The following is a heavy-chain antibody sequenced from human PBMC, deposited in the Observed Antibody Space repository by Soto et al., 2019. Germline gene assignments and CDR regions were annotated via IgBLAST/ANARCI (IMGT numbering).Heavy chain of an antibody. CDR1: GGTFSSYA. Sequence: QVQLVQSGAEVKKPGSSVKVSCKASGGTFSSYAISWVRQAPGQGLEWMGGIIPIFGIANYAQKFQGRVTITADESTSTAYMELSSLRSEDTAVYYCARDTPYDSSGYYYYYGMDVWGQGTTVTVSS. CDR2: IIPIFGIA. D-gene: IGHD3-22*01. CDR3: ARDTPYDSSGYYYYYGMDV. J-gene: IGHJ6*02. V-gene: IGHV1-69*01.